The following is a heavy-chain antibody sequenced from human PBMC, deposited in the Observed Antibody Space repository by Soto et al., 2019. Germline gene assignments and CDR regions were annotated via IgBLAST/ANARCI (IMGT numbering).Heavy chain of an antibody. Sequence: EVHLVESGGGLVQPGGSLRLSCAASGFTFNDYWMHWVRQVPGKGLVWVSRLNGDGSNINYAASVAGRFTISRDNAKNTLYLQRDSLTADDTAVYYCGRGLYGDPVGFDSWGQGTLLTVSS. CDR1: GFTFNDYW. V-gene: IGHV3-74*01. D-gene: IGHD4-17*01. J-gene: IGHJ4*02. CDR2: LNGDGSNI. CDR3: GRGLYGDPVGFDS.